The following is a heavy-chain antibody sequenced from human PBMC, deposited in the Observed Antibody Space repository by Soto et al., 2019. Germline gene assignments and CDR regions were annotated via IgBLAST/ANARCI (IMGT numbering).Heavy chain of an antibody. CDR3: ARHYYDSSGYPW. CDR1: GGTFSSYA. D-gene: IGHD3-22*01. CDR2: IIPIFGTA. J-gene: IGHJ4*02. Sequence: ASVKVSCKASGGTFSSYAISWVRQAPGQGLEWMGGIIPIFGTANYAQKFQGRVTITADESTSTAYMELSSLRSGDTAVYYCARHYYDSSGYPWWGQGTLVTVSS. V-gene: IGHV1-69*13.